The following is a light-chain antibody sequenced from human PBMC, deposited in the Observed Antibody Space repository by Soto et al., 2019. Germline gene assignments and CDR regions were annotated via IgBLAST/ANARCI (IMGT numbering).Light chain of an antibody. V-gene: IGKV3-15*01. J-gene: IGKJ2*01. CDR2: GES. Sequence: EIVMTQSPATLSVSPGERATLSCRASQSVSSNLAWYQQKPGQAPRLLIYGESTRATGIPARFSSSGSGTEFTLTISTLQSEDFAVYYCQQYNNWLRTFGQGTKLEIK. CDR3: QQYNNWLRT. CDR1: QSVSSN.